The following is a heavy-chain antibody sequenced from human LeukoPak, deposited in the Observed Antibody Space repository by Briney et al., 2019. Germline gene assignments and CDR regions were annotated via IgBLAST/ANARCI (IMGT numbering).Heavy chain of an antibody. CDR1: GFTFGDAW. CDR2: IKSKSDGGTI. J-gene: IGHJ4*02. V-gene: IGHV3-15*01. D-gene: IGHD2-15*01. CDR3: TTRRQDGW. Sequence: GGSLRLSCVGSGFTFGDAWMSWVRQAPGKGLEWVGSIKSKSDGGTIDYAAPVKGRFTISRDDSRNTLYLQMNSLKTEDTAVYHCTTRRQDGWWGQGTLVTVS.